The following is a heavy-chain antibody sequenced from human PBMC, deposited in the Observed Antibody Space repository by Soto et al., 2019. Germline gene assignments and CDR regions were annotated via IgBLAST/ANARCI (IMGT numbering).Heavy chain of an antibody. D-gene: IGHD6-19*01. CDR3: ARALDSSGWYGDDAFDI. Sequence: TLSLTCTVSGGSISNKYWSWIRQPAGKGLEWIGRMSSSGVTNYSPSLKSRVTMSVDMSKNQFSLKLSSVTATDAAVYYCARALDSSGWYGDDAFDIWGQGXLVTVSS. CDR1: GGSISNKY. J-gene: IGHJ3*02. V-gene: IGHV4-4*07. CDR2: MSSSGVT.